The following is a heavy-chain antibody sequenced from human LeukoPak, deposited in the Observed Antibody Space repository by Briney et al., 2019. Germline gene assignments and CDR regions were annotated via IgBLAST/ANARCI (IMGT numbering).Heavy chain of an antibody. CDR1: GFTVSSNY. Sequence: PGGSLRLSCAASGFTVSSNYMSWVRQAPGKGLEWVSLIYSGGSTYYADSVKGRFTISRDNSKSTLYLQMNSLRAEDTAVYYCARVEQWVVLGSFYSWGQRTPVTVSS. J-gene: IGHJ4*02. CDR3: ARVEQWVVLGSFYS. CDR2: IYSGGST. V-gene: IGHV3-66*01. D-gene: IGHD6-19*01.